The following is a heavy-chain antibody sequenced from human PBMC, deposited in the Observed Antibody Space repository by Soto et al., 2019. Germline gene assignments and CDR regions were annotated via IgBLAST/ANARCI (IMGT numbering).Heavy chain of an antibody. CDR3: ARGIYDYVWGSTSAYFDY. Sequence: SETLSLTCTVSGGSISSGDYYWSWIRQPPGKGLEWIGYIYYSGSTYYNPSLKSRVTISVDTSKNQFSLKLSSVTAADTAVYYCARGIYDYVWGSTSAYFDYWGQGTLITVSS. CDR1: GGSISSGDYY. J-gene: IGHJ4*02. CDR2: IYYSGST. V-gene: IGHV4-30-4*01. D-gene: IGHD3-16*01.